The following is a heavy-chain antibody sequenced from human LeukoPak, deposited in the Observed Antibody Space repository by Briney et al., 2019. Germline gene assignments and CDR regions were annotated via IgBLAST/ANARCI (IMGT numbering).Heavy chain of an antibody. CDR3: ARHGVRIQLWSYNWFDP. J-gene: IGHJ5*02. V-gene: IGHV4-61*02. CDR2: IYTSGST. Sequence: SETLSLTCTVSGGSISSSSYYWSWIRQPAGKGLEWIGRIYTSGSTNYNPSLKSRVTISVDTSKNQFSLKLSSVTAADTAVYYCARHGVRIQLWSYNWFDPWGQGTLVTVSS. D-gene: IGHD5-18*01. CDR1: GGSISSSSYY.